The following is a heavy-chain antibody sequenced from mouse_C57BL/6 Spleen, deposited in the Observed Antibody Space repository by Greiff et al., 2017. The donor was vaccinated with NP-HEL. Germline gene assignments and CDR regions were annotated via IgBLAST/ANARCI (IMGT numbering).Heavy chain of an antibody. D-gene: IGHD1-1*01. CDR3: ARDYSGYAMDY. CDR2: INPNNGGT. V-gene: IGHV1-18*01. Sequence: EVQLQQSGPELVKPGASVKIPCKASGYTFTDYNMDWVKQSHGKSLEWIGDINPNNGGTIYNQKFKGKATLTVDKSSSTAYMELRSLTSEDTAVYYCARDYSGYAMDYWGQGTSVTVSS. J-gene: IGHJ4*01. CDR1: GYTFTDYN.